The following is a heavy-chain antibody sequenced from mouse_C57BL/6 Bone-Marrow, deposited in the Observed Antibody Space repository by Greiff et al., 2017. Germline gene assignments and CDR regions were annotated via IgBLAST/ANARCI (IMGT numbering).Heavy chain of an antibody. D-gene: IGHD3-2*02. J-gene: IGHJ2*01. Sequence: EVKLVESGGGLVQPGGSLKLSCAASGFTFSDYYMYWVRQTPEKRLEWVAYISNGGGSTYYPDTVKGRFTISRDNAKNTLYLQMSRLKSEDTAMYYCARRRDSSGYFDYWGQGTTLTVSS. V-gene: IGHV5-12*01. CDR2: ISNGGGST. CDR1: GFTFSDYY. CDR3: ARRRDSSGYFDY.